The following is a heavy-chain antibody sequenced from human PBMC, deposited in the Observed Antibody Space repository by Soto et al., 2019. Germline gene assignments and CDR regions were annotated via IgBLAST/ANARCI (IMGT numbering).Heavy chain of an antibody. V-gene: IGHV4-34*01. CDR3: ARPRSSPKGAFDI. J-gene: IGHJ3*02. CDR2: INHSGST. Sequence: QVQLQQWGAGLLKPSETLSLTCAVYGGSFSGYYWSWIRQPPGKGLEWIGEINHSGSTNYNPSLKSRGTISVDTSKNQFPLKLGSVAGGDTAVDYCARPRSSPKGAFDIWGQGKMVTVS. D-gene: IGHD1-26*01. CDR1: GGSFSGYY.